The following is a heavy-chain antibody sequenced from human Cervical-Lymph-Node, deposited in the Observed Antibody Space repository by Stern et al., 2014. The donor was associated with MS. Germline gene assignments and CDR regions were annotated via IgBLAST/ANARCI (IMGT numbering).Heavy chain of an antibody. CDR2: IYYSGST. V-gene: IGHV4-39*01. J-gene: IGHJ2*01. Sequence: QLQLQESGPGLVKPSETLSLTCTVSGGSISSSSYYWGWIRQPPGKGLECIGSIYYSGSTYYNPSLKSRVTISVDTSKNQFSLKLTSVTAADTAVYYCARHSSWYFDLWGRGTLVTVSS. CDR3: ARHSSWYFDL. CDR1: GGSISSSSYY.